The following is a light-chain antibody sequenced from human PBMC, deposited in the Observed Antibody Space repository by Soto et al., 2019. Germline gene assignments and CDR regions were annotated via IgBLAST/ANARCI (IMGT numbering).Light chain of an antibody. V-gene: IGLV1-40*01. CDR2: GNS. Sequence: QSVLTQPPSVSGAPGQRVTISCTGSSSNIGAGYDVHWYQQLPGTAPKLLIYGNSNRPSGVPDRFSGSNSGPSASLAITGLQAEDEADYYCQSYDSSLSGSEVFGGGTKLTVL. CDR1: SSNIGAGYD. CDR3: QSYDSSLSGSEV. J-gene: IGLJ2*01.